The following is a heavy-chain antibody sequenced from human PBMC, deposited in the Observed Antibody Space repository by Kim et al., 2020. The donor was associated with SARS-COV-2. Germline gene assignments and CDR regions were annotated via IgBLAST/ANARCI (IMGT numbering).Heavy chain of an antibody. J-gene: IGHJ4*02. D-gene: IGHD3-9*01. CDR3: ARVRGYDILTGPFDY. V-gene: IGHV1-69*04. Sequence: QKFQGRVTITADKSTSTAYMELSSLRSEDTAVYYCARVRGYDILTGPFDYWGQGTLVTVSS.